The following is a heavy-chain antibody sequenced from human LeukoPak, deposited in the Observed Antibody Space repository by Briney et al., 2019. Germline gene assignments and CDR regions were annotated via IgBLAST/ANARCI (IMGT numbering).Heavy chain of an antibody. CDR1: GGSVSSGSYY. J-gene: IGHJ3*02. CDR2: IYYSGST. D-gene: IGHD5-12*01. Sequence: PSETLSLTCTVSGGSVSSGSYYWSWIRQPPGKGLEWIGYIYYSGSTKYNPSLKSRVTISVDTSKNQFSLKVNSVTAADTAVYYCASGYRGDDSAFGIWGQGTMVTVSS. V-gene: IGHV4-61*01. CDR3: ASGYRGDDSAFGI.